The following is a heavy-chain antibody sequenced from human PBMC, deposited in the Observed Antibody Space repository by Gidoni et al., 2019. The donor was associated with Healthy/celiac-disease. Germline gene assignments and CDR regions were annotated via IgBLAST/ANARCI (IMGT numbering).Heavy chain of an antibody. CDR3: ARGWTSGSYSGVDY. Sequence: EVQLVESGGGLVQPGGSLRLSCAASGFTFSSYEMNWVRQAPGKGLEWVSYISSSGSTIYYADSVKVRFTIARDNAKNSLYLQMNSLRAEDTAVYYCARGWTSGSYSGVDYWGQGTLVTVSS. D-gene: IGHD1-26*01. CDR1: GFTFSSYE. CDR2: ISSSGSTI. V-gene: IGHV3-48*03. J-gene: IGHJ4*02.